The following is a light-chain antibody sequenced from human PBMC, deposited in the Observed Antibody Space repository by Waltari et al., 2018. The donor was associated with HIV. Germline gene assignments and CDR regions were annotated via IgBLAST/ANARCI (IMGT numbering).Light chain of an antibody. V-gene: IGLV3-1*01. Sequence: SYDLTQAPSLSVSPGQAATILCSGFNLSNNYVSWYQQKPGQSPLLLSFQDRKPPSGIPERFSGSSSGNTSTLTISGTQSVDEADYFCQAWGNNTVVFGGGTKLTVL. J-gene: IGLJ2*01. CDR1: NLSNNY. CDR2: QDR. CDR3: QAWGNNTVV.